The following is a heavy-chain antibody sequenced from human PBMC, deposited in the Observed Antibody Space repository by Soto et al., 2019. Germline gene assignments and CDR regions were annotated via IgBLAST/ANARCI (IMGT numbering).Heavy chain of an antibody. J-gene: IGHJ5*02. CDR2: IYYSGST. CDR3: ARQEGDYDFWSGNGGWFDP. V-gene: IGHV4-39*01. CDR1: GGSISSSSYY. Sequence: SETLSLTCTVSGGSISSSSYYCGWIRQPPGKGLEWIGSIYYSGSTYYNPSLKSRVTISVDTSKNQFSLKLSSVTAADTAVYYCARQEGDYDFWSGNGGWFDPWGQGTLVTVSS. D-gene: IGHD3-3*01.